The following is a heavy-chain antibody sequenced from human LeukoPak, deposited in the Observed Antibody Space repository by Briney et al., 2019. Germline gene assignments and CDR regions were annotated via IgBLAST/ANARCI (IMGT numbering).Heavy chain of an antibody. D-gene: IGHD6-19*01. J-gene: IGHJ4*02. V-gene: IGHV3-7*04. Sequence: PGGSLRFSCAASGFSFSNYWMSWVRQAPGKGLEWVANIKQDGSEKYYVDSVKGRFTISRDNAKNSLFLQMNSLRAEDTAVYYCARDQWQWLGHFDYWGQGTLVTVSS. CDR2: IKQDGSEK. CDR1: GFSFSNYW. CDR3: ARDQWQWLGHFDY.